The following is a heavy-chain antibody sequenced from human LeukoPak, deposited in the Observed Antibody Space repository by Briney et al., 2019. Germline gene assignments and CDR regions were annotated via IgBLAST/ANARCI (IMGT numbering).Heavy chain of an antibody. CDR2: INPNSGGT. Sequence: ASVKVSCKASGYTFTGYYMHWVRQAPGQGLEWMGRINPNSGGTNYAQKFQGRVTMTRDTSISTAYMELSRLRSDDTAVYYCARVRWEPNRCYYYMDVWGKGTTVTVSS. CDR3: ARVRWEPNRCYYYMDV. V-gene: IGHV1-2*06. D-gene: IGHD1-26*01. J-gene: IGHJ6*03. CDR1: GYTFTGYY.